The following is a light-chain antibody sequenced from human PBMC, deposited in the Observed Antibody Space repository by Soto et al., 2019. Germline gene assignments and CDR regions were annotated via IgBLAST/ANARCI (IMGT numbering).Light chain of an antibody. CDR2: WAS. V-gene: IGKV4-1*01. J-gene: IGKJ3*01. Sequence: DIVLTQSPDSLAVSLGERATINCKSSQSLLSTADNKNYLGWFQQKPGQPPKLVVRWASGRESGVPDRFSGSGSGTDFNLTISSLQVEDVSVYYCQQHYSAPLSFGPGTKVDLK. CDR3: QQHYSAPLS. CDR1: QSLLSTADNKNY.